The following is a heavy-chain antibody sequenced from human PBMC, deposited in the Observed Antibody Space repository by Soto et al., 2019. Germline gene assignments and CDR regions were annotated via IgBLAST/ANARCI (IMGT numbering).Heavy chain of an antibody. CDR1: GGSFSGYY. V-gene: IGHV4-34*01. CDR2: INHSGST. CDR3: ASEGGKKAIAAAPGGYMDV. D-gene: IGHD6-13*01. Sequence: SETLSLTCAVYGGSFSGYYWSWIRQPPGKGLEWIGEINHSGSTNYNPSLKSRVTISVDTSKNQFSLKLSSVTAADTAVYYCASEGGKKAIAAAPGGYMDVWGKGTTVTVSS. J-gene: IGHJ6*03.